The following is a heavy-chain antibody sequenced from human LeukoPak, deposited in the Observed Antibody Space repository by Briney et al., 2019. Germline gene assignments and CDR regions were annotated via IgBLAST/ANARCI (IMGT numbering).Heavy chain of an antibody. CDR2: ISAYNGNT. Sequence: ASVKVSCKASGYTFTSYGISWVRQAPGQGLEWMGWISAYNGNTNYAQKLQGRVTMTTDTSTSTAYMELRSLRSDDTAVYYCARGARNHYDFWSGPNAPRYFDYWGQRTLVTVFS. CDR1: GYTFTSYG. V-gene: IGHV1-18*01. J-gene: IGHJ4*02. CDR3: ARGARNHYDFWSGPNAPRYFDY. D-gene: IGHD3-3*01.